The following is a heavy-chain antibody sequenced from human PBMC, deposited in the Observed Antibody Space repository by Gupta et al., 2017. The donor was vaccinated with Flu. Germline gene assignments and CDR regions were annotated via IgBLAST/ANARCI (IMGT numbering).Heavy chain of an antibody. D-gene: IGHD3-10*01. V-gene: IGHV1-8*01. CDR3: RVWFGDHGASMDI. Sequence: QVQLVQSGAEVKKPGASVKVSCKTSGYTFISYDINWIRQAPGQGLEWLGWMNPHSGSTNYAKKFQGRVAMTRDTSTATAYMELSGLSSEDTAVYFCRVWFGDHGASMDIWGMGTTVTVSS. J-gene: IGHJ6*04. CDR2: MNPHSGST. CDR1: GYTFISYD.